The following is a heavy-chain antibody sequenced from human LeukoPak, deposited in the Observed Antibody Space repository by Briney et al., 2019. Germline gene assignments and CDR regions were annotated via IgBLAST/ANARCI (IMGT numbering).Heavy chain of an antibody. CDR2: ISSRSSYI. CDR1: GFTFSSYS. D-gene: IGHD5-24*01. V-gene: IGHV3-21*01. Sequence: GGSPRLSCAASGFTFSSYSMNWVRQAPGKGLEWVSSISSRSSYIYYADSVEGRFTISRDNAKNSLYLQMNSLRAEDTAVYYCARDREGAYYGMDVWGQGTTVTVSS. CDR3: ARDREGAYYGMDV. J-gene: IGHJ6*02.